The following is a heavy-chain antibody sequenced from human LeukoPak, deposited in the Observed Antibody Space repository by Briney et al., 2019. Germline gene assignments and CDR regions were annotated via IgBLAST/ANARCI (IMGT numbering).Heavy chain of an antibody. Sequence: ASVKVSCKASGYTFTSYGISWVRQAPGQGLEWMGWISAYNGNTNYAQKLPGRVTMTTDTSTSTAYMELRSLRSDDTAVYYCARKSGDYGDYSGGIDYWGQGTLVTVSS. D-gene: IGHD4-17*01. CDR2: ISAYNGNT. V-gene: IGHV1-18*01. CDR1: GYTFTSYG. J-gene: IGHJ4*02. CDR3: ARKSGDYGDYSGGIDY.